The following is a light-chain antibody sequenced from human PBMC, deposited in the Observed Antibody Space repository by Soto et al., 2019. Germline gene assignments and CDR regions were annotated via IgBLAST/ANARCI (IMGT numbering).Light chain of an antibody. CDR3: QQYGSSPWT. J-gene: IGKJ1*01. V-gene: IGKV3-20*01. CDR1: QSVGRD. CDR2: GAS. Sequence: EVVMTQSPGTLSVSPGERATLSCRASQSVGRDLAWYQQKPGQAPRLLIYGASSRATGIPDRFSGSGSGTDFTLTISRLEPEDFAVYYCQQYGSSPWTFGQGTKAAIK.